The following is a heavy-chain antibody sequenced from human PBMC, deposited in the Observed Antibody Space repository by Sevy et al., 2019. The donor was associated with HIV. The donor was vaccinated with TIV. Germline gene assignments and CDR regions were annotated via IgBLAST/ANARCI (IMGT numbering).Heavy chain of an antibody. D-gene: IGHD5-18*01. V-gene: IGHV3-23*01. CDR2: ISGSAHRT. J-gene: IGHJ4*02. CDR3: VKEVSEYSYSDY. CDR1: GFTFSNYA. Sequence: GGSLRLSCAASGFTFSNYAMSWVRQTPGKGLEWVSAISGSAHRTYYTDSVKGRFTISMDNSKNMLFLQMNSLRAEDTAVYYCVKEVSEYSYSDYWGQGTLVTVSS.